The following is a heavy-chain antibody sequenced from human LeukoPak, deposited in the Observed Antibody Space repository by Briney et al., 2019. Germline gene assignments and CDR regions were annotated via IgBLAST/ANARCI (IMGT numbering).Heavy chain of an antibody. J-gene: IGHJ4*02. V-gene: IGHV1-8*03. Sequence: ASVKVSCKASGYTFTSYDINWVRQATGQGLEWMGWMNPSSGNTGYAQKFQGRVTITRDTSMSTAYMELSSLRSEDTAVYYCARTRSSSSSWYGQFDYWGQGTLVTVSS. CDR3: ARTRSSSSSWYGQFDY. CDR2: MNPSSGNT. D-gene: IGHD6-13*01. CDR1: GYTFTSYD.